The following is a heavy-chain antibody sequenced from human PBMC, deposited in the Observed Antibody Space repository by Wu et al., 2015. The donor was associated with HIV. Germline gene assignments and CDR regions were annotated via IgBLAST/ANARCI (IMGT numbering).Heavy chain of an antibody. Sequence: QVQLVQSGAEVKKPGSSVKVSCKASGGTFNNYVITWVRQAPGQGLEWMGRIIPIFGTTNYAQKFQGRVTITADASTSTAYMELSSLKSDDTAMYYCARERMADWYYNLWGRGTLVTVSS. CDR1: GGTFNNYV. V-gene: IGHV1-69*18. CDR2: IIPIFGTT. D-gene: IGHD2-8*01. CDR3: ARERMADWYYNL. J-gene: IGHJ2*01.